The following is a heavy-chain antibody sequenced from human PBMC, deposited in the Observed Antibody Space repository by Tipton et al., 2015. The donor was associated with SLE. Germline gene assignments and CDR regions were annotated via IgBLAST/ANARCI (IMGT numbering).Heavy chain of an antibody. CDR2: INHSGST. Sequence: LRLSCAASGFTFSSYAMSWVRQAPGKGLEWIGEINHSGSTNYNPSLKSRVTISVDKSKNQFSLKLSSVTAADTAVYYCARIYGDYVDWYFDLWGRGTLVTVSS. D-gene: IGHD4-17*01. V-gene: IGHV4-34*01. J-gene: IGHJ2*01. CDR1: GFTFSSYA. CDR3: ARIYGDYVDWYFDL.